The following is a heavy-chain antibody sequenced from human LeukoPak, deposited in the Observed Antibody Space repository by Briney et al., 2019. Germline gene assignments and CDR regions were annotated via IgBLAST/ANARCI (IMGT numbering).Heavy chain of an antibody. CDR3: ARFPGSAEYRHYYYMDV. CDR2: IYYSGST. Sequence: PSETLSLTCTVSGGSISSSSYYWGWIRQPPGKGLEWIGSIYYSGSTYYNPSLKSRVTISVDTSKNQFSLKLSSVIAADTAVYYCARFPGSAEYRHYYYMDVWGKGTTVTVSS. V-gene: IGHV4-39*07. D-gene: IGHD2-15*01. J-gene: IGHJ6*03. CDR1: GGSISSSSYY.